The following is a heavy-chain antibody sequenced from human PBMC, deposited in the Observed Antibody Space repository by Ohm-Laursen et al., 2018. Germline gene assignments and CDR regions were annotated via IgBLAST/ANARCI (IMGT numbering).Heavy chain of an antibody. Sequence: TLSLTCTVSGGSISSGGYYWSWIRQHPGKGLEWIGYIYYSGSTYYNPSLKSRVTISVDTSKNQFSLKLSSVTAADTAVYYCAREEGSVAGTKWFDPWGQGTLVTVSS. CDR3: AREEGSVAGTKWFDP. CDR2: IYYSGST. V-gene: IGHV4-31*03. J-gene: IGHJ5*02. D-gene: IGHD6-19*01. CDR1: GGSISSGGYY.